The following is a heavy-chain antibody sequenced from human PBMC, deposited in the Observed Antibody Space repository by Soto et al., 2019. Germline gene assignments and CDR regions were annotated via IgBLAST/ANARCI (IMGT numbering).Heavy chain of an antibody. CDR2: ISGSGGST. CDR1: GFTFSSYA. CDR3: AKVGEGYSYGYVSYYYYGMDV. V-gene: IGHV3-23*01. D-gene: IGHD5-18*01. Sequence: GGSLRLSCAASGFTFSSYAMSWVRQAPGKGLEWVSAISGSGGSTYYADSVKGRFTISRDNSKNTLYLQMNSLRAEDTAVYYCAKVGEGYSYGYVSYYYYGMDVWGQGTTVTVSS. J-gene: IGHJ6*02.